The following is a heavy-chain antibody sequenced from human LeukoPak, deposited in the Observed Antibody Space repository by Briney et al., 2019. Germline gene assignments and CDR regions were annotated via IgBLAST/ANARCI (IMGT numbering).Heavy chain of an antibody. CDR1: GFTFSSYS. D-gene: IGHD3-10*01. V-gene: IGHV3-21*01. Sequence: GGSLRLSGAASGFTFSSYSMNWVRQAPGKGLEWVSSISSSSSYIYYADSVKGRFTISRDNAKNSLYLQMNSLRAEDTAVYYCARERADSGSYLMVDYYYYYYMDVWGKGTTVTVSS. CDR2: ISSSSSYI. J-gene: IGHJ6*03. CDR3: ARERADSGSYLMVDYYYYYYMDV.